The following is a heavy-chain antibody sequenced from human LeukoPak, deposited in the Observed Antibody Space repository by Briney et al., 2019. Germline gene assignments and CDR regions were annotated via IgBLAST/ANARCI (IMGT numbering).Heavy chain of an antibody. D-gene: IGHD3-16*02. J-gene: IGHJ3*02. Sequence: SQTLSLTCTVSGGSISSGDYYWSWIRQPPGKGLEWIGYIYYSGSTYYNPSLKSRVTISVDTSKNQFSLKLSSVTAADTAVYYCARESAGTFGGVTVIQDDAFDIWGQGTMVTVSS. CDR2: IYYSGST. CDR3: ARESAGTFGGVTVIQDDAFDI. CDR1: GGSISSGDYY. V-gene: IGHV4-30-4*01.